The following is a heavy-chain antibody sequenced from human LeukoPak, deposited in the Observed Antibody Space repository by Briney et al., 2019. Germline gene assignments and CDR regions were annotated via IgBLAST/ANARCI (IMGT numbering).Heavy chain of an antibody. D-gene: IGHD2-15*01. Sequence: PSETLSLTCTVSGGSISSGSYYWSWIRQPPGKGLEWIGEINHSGSTNYNPSLKSRVTISVDTSKNQFSLKLSSVTAADTAVYYCARHGYCSGGSCYSYFDPWGQGTLVTVSS. CDR2: INHSGST. CDR1: GGSISSGSYY. J-gene: IGHJ5*02. CDR3: ARHGYCSGGSCYSYFDP. V-gene: IGHV4-39*01.